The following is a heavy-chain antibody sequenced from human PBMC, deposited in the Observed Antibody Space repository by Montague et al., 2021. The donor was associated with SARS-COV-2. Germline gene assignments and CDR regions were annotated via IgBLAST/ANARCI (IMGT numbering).Heavy chain of an antibody. CDR3: ARQGGPAGKHWFDP. Sequence: ETLSLICTVSGGSVSGTSYYWAWIRQPPGKGLEWIVNIHHSGTTFYNLSLKSRVTISVDTSKNEVSLKLNSVTAADTAVYYCARQGGPAGKHWFDPWGQGTLVTVSS. J-gene: IGHJ5*02. D-gene: IGHD2-2*01. CDR1: GGSVSGTSYY. CDR2: IHHSGTT. V-gene: IGHV4-39*01.